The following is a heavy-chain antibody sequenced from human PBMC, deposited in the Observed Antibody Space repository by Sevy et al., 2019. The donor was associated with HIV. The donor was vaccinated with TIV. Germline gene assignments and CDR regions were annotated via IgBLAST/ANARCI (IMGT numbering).Heavy chain of an antibody. D-gene: IGHD2-15*01. J-gene: IGHJ4*02. CDR3: ARVSTPS. CDR1: GYSISSGYY. Sequence: SETLSLTCAVSGYSISSGYYWGWIRQPPGKGLEWIGSIYHSGSTYYNPSLKSRVTISVDTSKNQFSLKLSSVTAADTAVYYCARVSTPSWGQGTLVTVSS. CDR2: IYHSGST. V-gene: IGHV4-38-2*01.